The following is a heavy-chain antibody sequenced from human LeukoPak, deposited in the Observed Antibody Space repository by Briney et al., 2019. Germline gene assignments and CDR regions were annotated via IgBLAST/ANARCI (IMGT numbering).Heavy chain of an antibody. CDR1: GFTFSSYG. V-gene: IGHV3-30*18. CDR2: ISYDGSNK. D-gene: IGHD3-22*01. CDR3: AKEDVVVITIRYFQH. J-gene: IGHJ1*01. Sequence: GGSLRPSCAASGFTFSSYGMHWVRQAPGKGLEWVAVISYDGSNKYYADSVKGRFTISRDNSKNTLYLQMNSLRTEDTAIYYCAKEDVVVITIRYFQHWGQGTLVTVSS.